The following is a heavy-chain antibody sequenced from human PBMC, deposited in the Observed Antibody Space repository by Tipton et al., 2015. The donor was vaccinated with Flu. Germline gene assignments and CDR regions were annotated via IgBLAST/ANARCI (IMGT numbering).Heavy chain of an antibody. D-gene: IGHD4-23*01. CDR2: MDHSGRA. CDR3: ARSGDLHYGDNSVGYFDH. J-gene: IGHJ4*03. V-gene: IGHV4-59*01. CDR1: GGSIRGYY. Sequence: TLSLTCIVSGGSIRGYYWSWIRQPPGKGLEWITYMDHSGRAEYNPSLRSRVTASVDASRSQFSLTMTSVTAADTAVYFCARSGDLHYGDNSVGYFDHWGQGTLVTVSS.